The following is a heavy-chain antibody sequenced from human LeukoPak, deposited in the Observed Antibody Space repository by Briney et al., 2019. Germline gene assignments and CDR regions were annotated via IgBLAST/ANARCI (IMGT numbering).Heavy chain of an antibody. CDR2: ISGSGGST. D-gene: IGHD5-18*01. Sequence: GGSLRLSCAASGFTFSSYAMSWVRQAPGKGLEWVSAISGSGGSTYYADSVKGRFTISRDNSKNTLYLQMNSLRAEDTAVYYCARDPHPMVTGAPNDAFDIWGQGTMVTVSS. V-gene: IGHV3-23*01. CDR1: GFTFSSYA. CDR3: ARDPHPMVTGAPNDAFDI. J-gene: IGHJ3*02.